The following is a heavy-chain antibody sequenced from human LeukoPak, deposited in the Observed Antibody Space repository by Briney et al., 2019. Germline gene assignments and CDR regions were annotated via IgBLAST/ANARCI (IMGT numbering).Heavy chain of an antibody. CDR2: IIPIFGTA. CDR1: GGTFSSYA. J-gene: IGHJ4*02. Sequence: ASVKVSCKASGGTFSSYAISWVRQAPGQGLDWMGGIIPIFGTANYAQKFQGRVTITADESTSTAYMELSSLRSEDTAVYYCARDLTRRYYDILTGPEYYFDYWGQGTLVTVSS. V-gene: IGHV1-69*13. D-gene: IGHD3-9*01. CDR3: ARDLTRRYYDILTGPEYYFDY.